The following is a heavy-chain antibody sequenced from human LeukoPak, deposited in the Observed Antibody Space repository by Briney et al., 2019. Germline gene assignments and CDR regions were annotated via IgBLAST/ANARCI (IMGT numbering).Heavy chain of an antibody. CDR3: ARLSKLSSGWYKTWHEPIDY. CDR1: GYTFTSYG. J-gene: IGHJ4*02. CDR2: ISAYNGNT. Sequence: ASVKVSCKASGYTFTSYGISWVRQAPGQGLEWMGWISAYNGNTNYAQKLQGRVTMTTGTSTSTAYMELRSLRSDDTAVYYCARLSKLSSGWYKTWHEPIDYWGQGTLVTVSS. V-gene: IGHV1-18*01. D-gene: IGHD6-19*01.